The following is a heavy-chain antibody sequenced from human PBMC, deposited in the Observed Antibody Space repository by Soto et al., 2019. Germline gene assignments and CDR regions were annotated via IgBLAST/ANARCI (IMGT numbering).Heavy chain of an antibody. CDR3: ARVGYYGSGSRNWFDP. D-gene: IGHD3-10*01. CDR2: ISYRGST. V-gene: IGHV4-31*03. Sequence: SETLSLTCTVSGDSISSGGYYWSWIRQHPGKGLEWIGYISYRGSTYYTPSLKTRLTISVDTSNNQFSLKLTSLTAADTAVYYCARVGYYGSGSRNWFDPWGQGTLVTVSS. CDR1: GDSISSGGYY. J-gene: IGHJ5*02.